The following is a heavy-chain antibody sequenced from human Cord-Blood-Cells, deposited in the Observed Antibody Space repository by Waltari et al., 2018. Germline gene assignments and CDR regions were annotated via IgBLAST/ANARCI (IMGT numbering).Heavy chain of an antibody. Sequence: EVQLVESGGGLVKPGGSLRLSCAASGLTFSSYWMSRVRQAPGKGLEWVANIKQDGSEKYYVDSVKGRFTISRDNAKNSLYLQMNSLRAEDTAVYYCARVRIVATIDYWGQGTLVTVSS. CDR1: GLTFSSYW. D-gene: IGHD5-12*01. CDR2: IKQDGSEK. J-gene: IGHJ4*02. V-gene: IGHV3-7*01. CDR3: ARVRIVATIDY.